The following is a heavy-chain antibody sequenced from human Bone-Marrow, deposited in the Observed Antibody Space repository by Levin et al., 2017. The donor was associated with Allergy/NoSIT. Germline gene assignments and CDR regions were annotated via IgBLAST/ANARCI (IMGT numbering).Heavy chain of an antibody. CDR3: ARERAWGSGYYYDY. D-gene: IGHD3-22*01. CDR2: IYYTGST. V-gene: IGHV4-31*03. J-gene: IGHJ4*02. CDR1: GGSFSSGGYC. Sequence: LRLSCTVSGGSFSSGGYCWTWIRQYPGKGLEWIGHIYYTGSTYYNPSLKSRLIISVDTSKKQFSLRLNSVTAADTAIYYCARERAWGSGYYYDYWGQGTLVTVSS.